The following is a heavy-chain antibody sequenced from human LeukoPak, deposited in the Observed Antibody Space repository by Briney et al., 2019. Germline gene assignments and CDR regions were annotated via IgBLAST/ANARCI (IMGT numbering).Heavy chain of an antibody. CDR1: GFTFSGYG. CDR2: IRYDGSNK. Sequence: GGSLRLSCAASGFTFSGYGMHWVRQAPGKGLEWVAFIRYDGSNKYYADSVKGRFTISRDNSKNTLYLQMNSLRAEDTAVYYCARSPGYCTNGVCYWNQSFDYWGQGTLVTVSS. J-gene: IGHJ4*02. CDR3: ARSPGYCTNGVCYWNQSFDY. V-gene: IGHV3-30*02. D-gene: IGHD2-8*01.